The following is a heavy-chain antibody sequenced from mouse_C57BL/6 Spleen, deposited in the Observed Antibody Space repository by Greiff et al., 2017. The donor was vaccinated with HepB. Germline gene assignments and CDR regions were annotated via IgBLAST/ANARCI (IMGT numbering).Heavy chain of an antibody. Sequence: QVQLQQPGAELVMPGASVKLSCKASGYTFTSYWMHWVKQRPGQGLEWIGEIDPSDSYTNYNQKFKGKSTLTVDKSSSTAYMQLSSLTSEDSAVYYCARGYYGDWYFDVWGTGTTVTVSS. CDR2: IDPSDSYT. CDR1: GYTFTSYW. J-gene: IGHJ1*03. V-gene: IGHV1-69*01. D-gene: IGHD2-13*01. CDR3: ARGYYGDWYFDV.